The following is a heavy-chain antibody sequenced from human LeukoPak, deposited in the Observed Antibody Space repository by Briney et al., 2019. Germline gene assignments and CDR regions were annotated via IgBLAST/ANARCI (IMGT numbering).Heavy chain of an antibody. CDR1: GGSISSGGYS. V-gene: IGHV4-30-2*01. J-gene: IGHJ3*02. CDR3: ARGYGPLGSAFDI. CDR2: IYHSGST. Sequence: PSQTPSLTCAVSGGSISSGGYSWSWIRQPPGKGLEWIGYIYHSGSTYYNPSLKSRVTISVDTSKNQFSLKLSSVTAADTAVYYCARGYGPLGSAFDIWGQGTMVTVSS. D-gene: IGHD5-18*01.